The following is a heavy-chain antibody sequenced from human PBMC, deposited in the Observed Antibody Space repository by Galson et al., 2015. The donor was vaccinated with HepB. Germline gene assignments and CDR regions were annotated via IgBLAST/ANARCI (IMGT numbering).Heavy chain of an antibody. D-gene: IGHD6-13*01. CDR3: ASAIPKIAAAGNRLTYWYFDL. Sequence: SVKVSCKVSGSTLTELSMHWVRQAPGKGLEWMGGFDPEDGETIYAQKFQGRVTMTEGTSTDTAYMELSSLRSEDTTVYYCASAIPKIAAAGNRLTYWYFDLWGRGTLVTVSS. CDR2: FDPEDGET. CDR1: GSTLTELS. J-gene: IGHJ2*01. V-gene: IGHV1-24*01.